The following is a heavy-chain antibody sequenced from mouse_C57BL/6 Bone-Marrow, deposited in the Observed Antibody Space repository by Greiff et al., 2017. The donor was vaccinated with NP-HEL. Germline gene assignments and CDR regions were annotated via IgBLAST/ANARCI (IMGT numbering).Heavy chain of an antibody. J-gene: IGHJ3*01. CDR3: ARDVSNPTWFAY. D-gene: IGHD2-5*01. CDR2: INPSSGYT. CDR1: GYTFTSYT. Sequence: VQLQQSGAELARPGASVKMSCKASGYTFTSYTMHWVKQRPGQGLEWIGYINPSSGYTKYNQKFKDKATLTADKSSSTAYMQLGSLTSEDSAVYDCARDVSNPTWFAYWGQGTLVTVSA. V-gene: IGHV1-4*01.